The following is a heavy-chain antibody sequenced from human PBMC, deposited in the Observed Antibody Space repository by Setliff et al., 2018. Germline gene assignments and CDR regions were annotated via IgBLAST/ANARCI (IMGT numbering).Heavy chain of an antibody. CDR1: GGSISSSSYY. Sequence: PSDTLSLTCTVSGGSISSSSYYWGWIRQPPGKGLEWIGSIYYSGSTYYNPSLKSRVTISVDTSKNQFSLKLSSVTAADTAVYYCARRATYYNFWSGYYDYWGQGTLVTVSS. CDR2: IYYSGST. D-gene: IGHD3-3*01. V-gene: IGHV4-39*07. CDR3: ARRATYYNFWSGYYDY. J-gene: IGHJ4*02.